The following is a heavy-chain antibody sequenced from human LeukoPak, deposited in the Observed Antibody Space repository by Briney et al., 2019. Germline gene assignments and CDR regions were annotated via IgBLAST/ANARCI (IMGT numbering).Heavy chain of an antibody. Sequence: GGSLRLSCRASGFTLSSYAMSWVRQAPGKGLEWVSAFSGSGGSTYYADSVKGRFTISRDNSKNTLYLQMNSLRAEDTAVYYCAKGSSGYWFDPWGQGTLVTVSS. D-gene: IGHD3-22*01. J-gene: IGHJ5*02. CDR1: GFTLSSYA. CDR3: AKGSSGYWFDP. CDR2: FSGSGGST. V-gene: IGHV3-23*01.